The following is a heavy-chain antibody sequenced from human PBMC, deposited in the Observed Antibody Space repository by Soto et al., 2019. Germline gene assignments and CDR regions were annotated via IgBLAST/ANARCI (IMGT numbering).Heavy chain of an antibody. V-gene: IGHV1-2*04. CDR3: ARGVGSGSYYNQYNWFDP. CDR1: GYTVTADY. Sequence: ASVKFSCKAAGYTVTADYMHWVLQAPGQGLEWMGWINPNSGGTNYAQKFQGWVTMTRDTSISTAYMELRSLRSDDTAVYYCARGVGSGSYYNQYNWFDPWGQGTLVTVYS. J-gene: IGHJ5*02. CDR2: INPNSGGT. D-gene: IGHD3-10*01.